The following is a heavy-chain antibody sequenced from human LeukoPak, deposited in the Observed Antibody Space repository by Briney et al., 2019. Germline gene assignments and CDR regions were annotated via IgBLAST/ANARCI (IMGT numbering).Heavy chain of an antibody. CDR1: GGTFSSYA. CDR2: IIPIFGTA. V-gene: IGHV1-69*13. J-gene: IGHJ6*03. Sequence: AASVKVSCKASGGTFSSYAISWVRQAPGQGLEWMGGIIPIFGTANYAQKFQGRVTITADESTSTAYMELSSLRSEDTAVYYCARSIRFLPLRYYYYYMDVWGKGTTVTVSS. CDR3: ARSIRFLPLRYYYYYMDV. D-gene: IGHD3-3*01.